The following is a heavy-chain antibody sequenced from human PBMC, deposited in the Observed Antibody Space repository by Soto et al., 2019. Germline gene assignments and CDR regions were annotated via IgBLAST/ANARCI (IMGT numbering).Heavy chain of an antibody. CDR2: VKYDGGST. V-gene: IGHV3-74*01. CDR1: GFSFSDYW. CDR3: ASGLRGGYGTDG. D-gene: IGHD3-16*01. Sequence: EVQLVESGGGLVQPGGSLRLSCAASGFSFSDYWMHWVRQAPGKGLVWVSRVKYDGGSTSYGDSVKGLFTNSRDNAKSTVYLQLDSRRDEYRVVYYCASGLRGGYGTDGGSQGSTVTVSS. J-gene: IGHJ6*02.